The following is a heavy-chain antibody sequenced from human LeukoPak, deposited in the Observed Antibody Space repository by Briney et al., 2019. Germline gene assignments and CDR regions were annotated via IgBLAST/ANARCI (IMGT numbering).Heavy chain of an antibody. CDR2: INPNSGGT. CDR1: GYTFTGYD. J-gene: IGHJ3*02. V-gene: IGHV1-2*02. Sequence: SVKVSCKACGYTFTGYDMHWVRQAPGQGLEWMGWINPNSGGTNYAQKFQGRVTMTRDTSISRAYMEVSRLRSDDTAVYYCAREREMATIGDAFDIWGQGTMVTVSS. CDR3: AREREMATIGDAFDI. D-gene: IGHD5-24*01.